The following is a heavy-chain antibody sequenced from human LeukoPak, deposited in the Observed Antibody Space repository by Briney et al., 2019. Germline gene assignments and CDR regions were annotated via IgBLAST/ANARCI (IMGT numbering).Heavy chain of an antibody. CDR2: IRYDGSNK. Sequence: GGSLRLSCAASGFTFSSYGMHWVRQAPGKGLEWVAFIRYDGSNKYYADSVKGRFTISRDNSKNTLYLQMNSLRAEDTAVYYCAKISGSYLEAFDIWGQGTMVTVSS. J-gene: IGHJ3*02. CDR3: AKISGSYLEAFDI. D-gene: IGHD1-26*01. V-gene: IGHV3-30*02. CDR1: GFTFSSYG.